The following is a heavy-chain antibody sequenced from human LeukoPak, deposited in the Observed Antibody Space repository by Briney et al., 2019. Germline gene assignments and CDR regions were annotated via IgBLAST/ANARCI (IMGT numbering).Heavy chain of an antibody. V-gene: IGHV3-48*01. CDR1: GFTFSTYN. CDR2: ISSSSTTI. D-gene: IGHD4-17*01. CDR3: AKDRETVTTTEGFDL. J-gene: IGHJ2*01. Sequence: PGGSLRLSCAASGFTFSTYNMNWVRQAPGQGLEWVSYISSSSTTIYYADSVKGRFTISRDSAKNSLYLQMNSLRAEDTAVYYCAKDRETVTTTEGFDLWGRGTLVTVSS.